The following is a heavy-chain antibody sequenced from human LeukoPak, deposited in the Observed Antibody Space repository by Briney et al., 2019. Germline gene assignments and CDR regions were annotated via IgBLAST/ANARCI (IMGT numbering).Heavy chain of an antibody. D-gene: IGHD1/OR15-1a*01. V-gene: IGHV1-18*01. CDR1: GYTFTKYG. CDR2: ISPYTGST. J-gene: IGHJ4*02. Sequence: ASVKVSCKASGYTFTKYGISWVRQAPGLGLEWMGWISPYTGSTNFAQQFQGRFLMTTDTSMTTAYMEVRSLASNDTAIYYCARSETGSTDFDFWGQGTLVTVSP. CDR3: ARSETGSTDFDF.